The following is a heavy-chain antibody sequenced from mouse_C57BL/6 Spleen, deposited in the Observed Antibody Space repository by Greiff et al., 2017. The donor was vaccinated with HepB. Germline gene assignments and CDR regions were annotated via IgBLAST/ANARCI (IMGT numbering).Heavy chain of an antibody. V-gene: IGHV1-15*01. Sequence: QVQLKESGAELVRPGASVTLSCKASGYTFTDYEMHWVKQTPVHGLEWIGAIDPETGGTAYNQKFKGKAILTADKSSSTAYMELRSLTSEDSAVYYCTRGGSNYNAMDYWGQGTSVTVSS. CDR1: GYTFTDYE. D-gene: IGHD1-1*01. J-gene: IGHJ4*01. CDR3: TRGGSNYNAMDY. CDR2: IDPETGGT.